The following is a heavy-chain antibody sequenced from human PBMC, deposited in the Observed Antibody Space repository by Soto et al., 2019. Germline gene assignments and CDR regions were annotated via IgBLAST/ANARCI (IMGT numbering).Heavy chain of an antibody. Sequence: QVQLVQSGAEVKKPGSSVKVSCKASGGTFSSYTISWVRQAPGQGLEWMGRIIPILGIANYAQKFQGRVTITADKSTSTAYMELSSLRSEDTAVYYCASPDGSGSYYNAAFDIWGQGTMVTVSS. CDR2: IIPILGIA. CDR1: GGTFSSYT. V-gene: IGHV1-69*02. CDR3: ASPDGSGSYYNAAFDI. J-gene: IGHJ3*02. D-gene: IGHD3-10*01.